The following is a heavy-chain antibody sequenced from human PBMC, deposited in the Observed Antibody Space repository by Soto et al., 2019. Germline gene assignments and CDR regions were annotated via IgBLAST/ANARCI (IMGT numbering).Heavy chain of an antibody. CDR3: AKSSLGDHYGMDV. CDR2: ISGSGGST. CDR1: GFTFSTYA. V-gene: IGHV3-23*01. J-gene: IGHJ6*02. Sequence: PGGSLRLSCAASGFTFSTYAMSWVRQAPGKGLEWVSAISGSGGSTYYADPVKGRFTISRDNSKNTLYMQMNSLRVEDTAVYYCAKSSLGDHYGMDVWGQGTTVTVSS. D-gene: IGHD6-6*01.